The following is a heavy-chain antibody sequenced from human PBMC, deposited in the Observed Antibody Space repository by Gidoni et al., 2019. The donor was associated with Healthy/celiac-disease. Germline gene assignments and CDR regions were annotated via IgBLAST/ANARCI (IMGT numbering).Heavy chain of an antibody. CDR1: GYTFTSSD. CDR2: MNPNSGNT. CDR3: ARLGGYDILTGYYYYYYYGMDV. Sequence: QVQLVQSGAEVKKPGASVKVSCKASGYTFTSSDINWVRQATGQGLEWMGWMNPNSGNTGYAQKFQGRVTMTRNTSISTAYMELSSLRSEDTAVYYCARLGGYDILTGYYYYYYYGMDVWGQGTTVTVSS. V-gene: IGHV1-8*01. D-gene: IGHD3-9*01. J-gene: IGHJ6*02.